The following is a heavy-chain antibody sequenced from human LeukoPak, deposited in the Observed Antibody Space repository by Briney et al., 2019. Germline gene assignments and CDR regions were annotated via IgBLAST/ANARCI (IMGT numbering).Heavy chain of an antibody. D-gene: IGHD6-13*01. CDR1: GDSLNSGGFY. V-gene: IGHV4-30-2*01. CDR3: ARHTLLAAAGTQPLNWFDP. Sequence: PSETLSLTCTVSGDSLNSGGFYWTWIRQPPGKGLQWIGNIYHGQITSFNPSFKGRVAISVDMSQNQFSLKLSSVTAADTAVYYCARHTLLAAAGTQPLNWFDPWGQGTLVTVSS. CDR2: IYHGQIT. J-gene: IGHJ5*02.